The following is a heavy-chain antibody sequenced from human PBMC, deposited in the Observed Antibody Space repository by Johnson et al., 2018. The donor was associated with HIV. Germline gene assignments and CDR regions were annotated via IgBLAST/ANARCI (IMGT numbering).Heavy chain of an antibody. CDR3: ARDGNYYDSSSYYSDAFDI. J-gene: IGHJ3*02. D-gene: IGHD3-22*01. CDR2: IKQDGSEK. CDR1: GFTFSNAW. V-gene: IGHV3-7*01. Sequence: VQLVESGGGVVKPGGSLRLSCAASGFTFSNAWMSWARQAPGKGLEWVANIKQDGSEKYYVDSVKGRFTISRDNAKNSLYLQMNSLRAEDTAVDYCARDGNYYDSSSYYSDAFDIWGQGTTVTVSP.